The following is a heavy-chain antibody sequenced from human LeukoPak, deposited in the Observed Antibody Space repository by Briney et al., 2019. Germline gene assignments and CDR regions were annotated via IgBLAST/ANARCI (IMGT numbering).Heavy chain of an antibody. J-gene: IGHJ4*02. CDR3: ARSPSMVRGHFDY. CDR1: GGSISSSTYY. V-gene: IGHV4-39*01. Sequence: PSETLSLTCTVSGGSISSSTYYWGWIRQPPGKGLAWIGSIYYSGSTYYNPSLSSRDTISVDTSKNQFSLKLSSVTAGDTAVYYCARSPSMVRGHFDYWGQGTLVTVSS. D-gene: IGHD3-10*01. CDR2: IYYSGST.